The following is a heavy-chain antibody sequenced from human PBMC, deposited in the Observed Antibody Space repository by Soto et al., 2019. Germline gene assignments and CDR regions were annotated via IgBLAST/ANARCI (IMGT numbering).Heavy chain of an antibody. CDR2: ISHTGST. Sequence: QLQLQESGSGLVKPSQTLSLTCAVSGGSISSGGYSWSWIRQPPGKDLEWIGYISHTGSTYYNPSIKSRVTISVDRSENQFSLKLSSVTAADTAVYYCARGGGFLGYWGQGTLVTVSS. V-gene: IGHV4-30-2*01. D-gene: IGHD3-10*01. CDR3: ARGGGFLGY. J-gene: IGHJ4*02. CDR1: GGSISSGGYS.